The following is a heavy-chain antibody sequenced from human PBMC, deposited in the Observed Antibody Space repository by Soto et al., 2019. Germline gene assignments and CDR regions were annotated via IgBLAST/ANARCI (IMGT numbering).Heavy chain of an antibody. CDR2: IIPIFGTT. J-gene: IGHJ5*02. V-gene: IGHV1-69*15. CDR3: AKDGGADGYFGNWLDP. CDR1: GGTFSNYA. D-gene: IGHD5-12*01. Sequence: QVQLVQSGAEVKKPGSSVKVSCKASGGTFSNYAITWVRQAPGQGLEWGGRIIPIFGTTNVAQKFQGRVTITADEYTTTDNMELSGLRSDDTAVYYCAKDGGADGYFGNWLDPWGQGTLVTVSS.